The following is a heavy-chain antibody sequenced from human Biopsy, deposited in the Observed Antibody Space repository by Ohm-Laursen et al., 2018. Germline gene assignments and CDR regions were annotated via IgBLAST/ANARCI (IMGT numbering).Heavy chain of an antibody. CDR3: ARGGGYNWNNGWFDP. J-gene: IGHJ5*02. V-gene: IGHV1-69*13. D-gene: IGHD1/OR15-1a*01. CDR1: GGTFSSSA. CDR2: IIGIFRTA. Sequence: SVKVSCKASGGTFSSSAITWVRQAPGQGLEWMGGIIGIFRTAHYAQKFQGRVTITADEFMSTAYTELSSLRSEDTAVYYCARGGGYNWNNGWFDPWGQGTLVTVSS.